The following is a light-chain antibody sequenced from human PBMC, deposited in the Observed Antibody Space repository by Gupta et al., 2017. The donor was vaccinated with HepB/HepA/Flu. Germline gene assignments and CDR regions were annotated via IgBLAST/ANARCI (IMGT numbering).Light chain of an antibody. CDR2: EVS. J-gene: IGLJ1*01. CDR3: CYFAGSAADV. V-gene: IGLV2-23*02. Sequence: QSALTQPASVSGPPGQSITISCTGTSSDVGSHNLVSWYQQHPGEAPKVMMYEVSKRPSGVSTRCSGSKSGNTASLTISGLQTEDEADYYCCYFAGSAADVFGTGTRVTVL. CDR1: SSDVGSHNL.